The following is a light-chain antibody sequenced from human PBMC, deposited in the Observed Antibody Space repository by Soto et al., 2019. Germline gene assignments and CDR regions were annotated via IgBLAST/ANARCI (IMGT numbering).Light chain of an antibody. V-gene: IGKV1-12*01. Sequence: DIQMTQSPSSVSASVGDTVTNTCRASQDILSWLAWYQQKPGEAPRLLIYASSNLQSGVPSRFSGSRSGTEFTLTISSLQPEDFATYYCQQANTFPITFGPGTRLDIK. J-gene: IGKJ3*01. CDR2: ASS. CDR3: QQANTFPIT. CDR1: QDILSW.